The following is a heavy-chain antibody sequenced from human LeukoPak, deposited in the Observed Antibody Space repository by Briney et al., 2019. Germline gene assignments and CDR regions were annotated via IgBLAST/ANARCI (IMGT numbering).Heavy chain of an antibody. CDR3: AREGYPENYYYYMDV. D-gene: IGHD2-15*01. Sequence: GGSLRLSCAASGFTFSNYWMDWVRQAPGKGLEWVANIKQDGSEKYHVDSVKGRFTISRDNAKNSLYLQMNSLRAEDTAVYYCAREGYPENYYYYMDVWGKGTTVTVSS. V-gene: IGHV3-7*01. J-gene: IGHJ6*03. CDR1: GFTFSNYW. CDR2: IKQDGSEK.